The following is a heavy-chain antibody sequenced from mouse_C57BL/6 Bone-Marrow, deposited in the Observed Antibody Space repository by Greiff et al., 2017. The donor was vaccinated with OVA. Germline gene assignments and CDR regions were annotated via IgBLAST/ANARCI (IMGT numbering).Heavy chain of an antibody. J-gene: IGHJ1*03. CDR3: ARLDYYGSSLYWYFDV. CDR1: GYTFTSYD. V-gene: IGHV1-85*01. D-gene: IGHD1-1*01. Sequence: QVQLKESGPELVKPGASVKLSCKASGYTFTSYDINWVKQRPGQGLEWIGWIYPRDGSTKYNEKFKGKATLTVDTSSSTAYMELHSLTSEDSAVYFCARLDYYGSSLYWYFDVWGTGTTVTVSS. CDR2: IYPRDGST.